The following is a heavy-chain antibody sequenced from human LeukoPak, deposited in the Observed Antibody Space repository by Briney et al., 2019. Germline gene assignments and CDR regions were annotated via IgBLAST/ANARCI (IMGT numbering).Heavy chain of an antibody. D-gene: IGHD6-13*01. V-gene: IGHV3-30-3*01. Sequence: GGSLRLSCAASGFTFTTYSMHWVRQAPGKGLEWVAVISGDGNIKWTADSVKGRFTISRDNSKNTLYLQMNSLRAEDTAVYYCARAHGTAAGLDYWGQGTLVTVSS. J-gene: IGHJ4*02. CDR1: GFTFTTYS. CDR2: ISGDGNIK. CDR3: ARAHGTAAGLDY.